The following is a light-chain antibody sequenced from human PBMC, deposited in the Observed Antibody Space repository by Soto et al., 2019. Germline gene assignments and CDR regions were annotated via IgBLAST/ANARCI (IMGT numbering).Light chain of an antibody. Sequence: EIVLTQSPGTLSLPPGERATLSCRASQSVSSSYLAWYQQKPGQAPRLLIYGASSRATGIPDRFSGSGSGTDFTLTISRXEPEDFAVYYCQQYGSSPFTFGPGTKVDIK. V-gene: IGKV3-20*01. CDR2: GAS. CDR1: QSVSSSY. CDR3: QQYGSSPFT. J-gene: IGKJ3*01.